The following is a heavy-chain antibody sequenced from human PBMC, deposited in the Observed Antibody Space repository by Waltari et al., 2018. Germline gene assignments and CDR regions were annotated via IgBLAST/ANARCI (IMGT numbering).Heavy chain of an antibody. CDR1: GGSSQISY. Sequence: GGSSQISYWSWIRQPPEKGLEWIGYVDYAGRTDYNPTLESRVSMSLDTSKNHFSLKVTSVTAADTAVYYCARVGVAVAGAEYFQHWGRGNLVTVSS. CDR2: VDYAGRT. D-gene: IGHD6-19*01. V-gene: IGHV4-59*01. CDR3: ARVGVAVAGAEYFQH. J-gene: IGHJ1*01.